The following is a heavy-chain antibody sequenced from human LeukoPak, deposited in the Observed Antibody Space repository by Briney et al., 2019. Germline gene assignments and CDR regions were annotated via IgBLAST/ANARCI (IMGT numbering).Heavy chain of an antibody. Sequence: ASVKVSCKASGYTFTAYYIQWVRQAPGRGLEWMGTIRPGDTRTTYAQKFQGRVTMTWDMSTTTGYMELSSLRSEDTAVYYCVREKSGGTYDYWGQGTLVTVSS. J-gene: IGHJ4*02. CDR2: IRPGDTRT. D-gene: IGHD3-16*01. V-gene: IGHV1-46*01. CDR1: GYTFTAYY. CDR3: VREKSGGTYDY.